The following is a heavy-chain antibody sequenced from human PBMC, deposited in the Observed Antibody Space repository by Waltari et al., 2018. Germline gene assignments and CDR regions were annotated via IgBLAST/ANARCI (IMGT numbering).Heavy chain of an antibody. J-gene: IGHJ5*02. CDR3: ARDHGGSYRGANWFDP. CDR2: IYYSGST. CDR1: GGSISSSSYY. V-gene: IGHV4-39*07. D-gene: IGHD1-26*01. Sequence: QLQLQESGPGLVKPSETLSLTCTVSGGSISSSSYYWGWIRQPPGKGLEWIGSIYYSGSTYYTPSLKSRVTISVDTSKNQFSLKLSSVTAADTAVYYCARDHGGSYRGANWFDPWGQGTLVTVSS.